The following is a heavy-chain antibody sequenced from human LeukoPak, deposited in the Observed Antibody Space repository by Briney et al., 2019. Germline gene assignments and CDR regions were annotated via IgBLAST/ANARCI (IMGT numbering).Heavy chain of an antibody. V-gene: IGHV4-59*12. CDR1: GGSISSYY. CDR3: ARTRIAAPANDAFDI. J-gene: IGHJ3*02. D-gene: IGHD6-13*01. CDR2: IYYSGST. Sequence: ETLSLTCTVSGGSISSYYWSWIRQPPGKGLEWIGYIYYSGSTNYNPSLKSRVTISIDTSKNQFSLKLSSVTAADTAVYYCARTRIAAPANDAFDIWGQGTMVTVSS.